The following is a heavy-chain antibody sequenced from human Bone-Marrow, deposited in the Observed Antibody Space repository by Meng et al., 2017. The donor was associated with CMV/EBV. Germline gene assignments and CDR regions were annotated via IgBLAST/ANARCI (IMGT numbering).Heavy chain of an antibody. D-gene: IGHD4-23*01. Sequence: SETLSLTCAVYGTSFSDYSWTWIRQTPGKGLEWIGQISHTGGTNYNPSLKSRVTISVDKSKNQFSLKLSSVTAADTAVYYCAKRSYGGNSMGALDIWGQGTMVTVSS. J-gene: IGHJ3*02. CDR3: AKRSYGGNSMGALDI. CDR2: ISHTGGT. V-gene: IGHV4-34*01. CDR1: GTSFSDYS.